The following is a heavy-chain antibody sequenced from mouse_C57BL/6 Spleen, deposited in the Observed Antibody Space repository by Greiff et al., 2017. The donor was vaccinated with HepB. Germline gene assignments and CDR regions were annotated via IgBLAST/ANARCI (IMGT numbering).Heavy chain of an antibody. CDR2: ISDGGSYT. D-gene: IGHD4-1*02. Sequence: EVHLVESGGGLVKPGGSLKLSCAASGFTFSSYAMSWVRQTPEKRLEWVATISDGGSYTYYPDNVKGRFTISRDNAKNNLYLQMSHLKSEDTAMYYCARVRQLGYFDYWGQGTTLTVSS. CDR1: GFTFSSYA. CDR3: ARVRQLGYFDY. V-gene: IGHV5-4*01. J-gene: IGHJ2*01.